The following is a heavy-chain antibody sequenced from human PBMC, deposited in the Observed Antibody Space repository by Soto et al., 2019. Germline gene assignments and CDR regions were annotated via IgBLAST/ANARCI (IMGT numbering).Heavy chain of an antibody. CDR2: ISSSGSYK. CDR3: ARDLTIAAAGSYYGMDV. CDR1: GFTFSSYS. V-gene: IGHV3-21*01. J-gene: IGHJ6*02. Sequence: GGSLRLSCAASGFTFSSYSMNWVRQAPGKGLEWVSSISSSGSYKYYADSVKGRFTISRDNAKNSLYLQMNSLRAEDTAVYYCARDLTIAAAGSYYGMDVWGQGTTVTVSS. D-gene: IGHD6-13*01.